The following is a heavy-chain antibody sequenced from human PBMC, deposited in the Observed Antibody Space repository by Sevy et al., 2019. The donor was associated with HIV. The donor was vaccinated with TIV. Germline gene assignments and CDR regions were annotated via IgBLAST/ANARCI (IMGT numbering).Heavy chain of an antibody. V-gene: IGHV3-21*06. J-gene: IGHJ6*02. CDR1: GFTFSSYS. CDR2: ISSSSSYI. CDR3: ARVSDYYGSGSYYPDYYGMDV. D-gene: IGHD3-10*01. Sequence: GGSLRLSCAASGFTFSSYSMNWVRQAPGKGLEWVSSISSSSSYIYYADSVKGRFTISRDNAKNSLYRQMNSLRAEDTAVYYCARVSDYYGSGSYYPDYYGMDVWGQGTTVTVSS.